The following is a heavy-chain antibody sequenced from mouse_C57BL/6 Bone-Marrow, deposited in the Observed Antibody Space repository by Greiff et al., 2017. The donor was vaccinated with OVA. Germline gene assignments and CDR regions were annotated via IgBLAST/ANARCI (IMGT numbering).Heavy chain of an antibody. CDR3: ARKDLDDGYYFYAMDY. J-gene: IGHJ4*01. V-gene: IGHV1-18*01. D-gene: IGHD2-3*01. Sequence: EVQLQQSGPELVKPGASVKIPCKASGYTFTDYNMDWVKQSHGKSLEWIGDINPNNGGTIYNQKFKGKATLTVDKSSSTAYMELRSRTSEDTAVYYCARKDLDDGYYFYAMDYWGQGTSVTVSS. CDR2: INPNNGGT. CDR1: GYTFTDYN.